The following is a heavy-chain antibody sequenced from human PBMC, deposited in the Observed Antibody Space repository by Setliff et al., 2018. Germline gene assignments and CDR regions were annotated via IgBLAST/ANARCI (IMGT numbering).Heavy chain of an antibody. J-gene: IGHJ4*02. CDR2: INSGGSLI. V-gene: IGHV3-48*03. CDR1: GFTFSNYE. Sequence: GGSLRLSCAASGFTFSNYEMNWVRQAPGKGLEWVSYINSGGSLIYYADSVKGRFTISRDNAKSSLYLQMNSLRAEDTAVYYCARTCSGGGCYAGLESWGQGTPVTVSS. D-gene: IGHD2-15*01. CDR3: ARTCSGGGCYAGLES.